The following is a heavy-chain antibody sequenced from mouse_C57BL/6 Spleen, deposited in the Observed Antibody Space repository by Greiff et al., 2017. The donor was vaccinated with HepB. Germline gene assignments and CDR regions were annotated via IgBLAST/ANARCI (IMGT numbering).Heavy chain of an antibody. CDR2: INPGSGGT. Sequence: VQLQQSGAELVRPGTSVKVSCKASGYAFTNYLIEWVKQRPGQGLEWIGVINPGSGGTNYNEKFKGKATLTADKSSSTAYMQLSSLTSEDSAVYFCARFITTAHWYFDVWGTGTTVTVSS. V-gene: IGHV1-54*01. J-gene: IGHJ1*03. CDR3: ARFITTAHWYFDV. D-gene: IGHD1-1*01. CDR1: GYAFTNYL.